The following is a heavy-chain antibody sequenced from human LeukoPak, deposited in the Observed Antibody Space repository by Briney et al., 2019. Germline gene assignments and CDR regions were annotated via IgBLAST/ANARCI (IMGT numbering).Heavy chain of an antibody. V-gene: IGHV3-11*06. CDR2: ISSSSTYT. CDR3: ARESDSSGYYDY. Sequence: GGSLRLSCAASGFSFSNLHMSWIRQAPGKGLEWVSYISSSSTYTNSADSVRGRFTISRDNAKNSLYLQMNSLRVEDTAVYYCARESDSSGYYDYWGQGTLVTVSS. CDR1: GFSFSNLH. D-gene: IGHD3-22*01. J-gene: IGHJ4*02.